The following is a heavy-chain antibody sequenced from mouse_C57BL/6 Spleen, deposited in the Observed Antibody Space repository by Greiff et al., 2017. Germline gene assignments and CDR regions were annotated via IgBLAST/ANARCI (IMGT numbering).Heavy chain of an antibody. CDR1: GYAFSSYW. V-gene: IGHV1-80*01. Sequence: VQLQQSGAELVKPGASVKLSCKASGYAFSSYWMNWVKQRPGKGLEWIGQIYPGDGDTNYNGKFKGKATLTADKSSSTAYMQLSSLTSEDSAVYFCARSPHYYAMDYWGQGTSVTVSS. J-gene: IGHJ4*01. CDR3: ARSPHYYAMDY. CDR2: IYPGDGDT.